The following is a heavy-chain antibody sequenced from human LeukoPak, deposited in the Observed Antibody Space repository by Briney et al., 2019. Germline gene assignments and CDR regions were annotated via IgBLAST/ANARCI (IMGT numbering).Heavy chain of an antibody. Sequence: GGSLRLSCAASGFTFTNYGMHWVRQAPGKGLEWVAVIWYDGSNQYYTDSVKGRFTISRDNSKNTLYLQMNSLRAEDTAVYYCSANFDFWGQGTLVTVSS. CDR3: SANFDF. V-gene: IGHV3-33*01. D-gene: IGHD6-25*01. CDR2: IWYDGSNQ. CDR1: GFTFTNYG. J-gene: IGHJ4*02.